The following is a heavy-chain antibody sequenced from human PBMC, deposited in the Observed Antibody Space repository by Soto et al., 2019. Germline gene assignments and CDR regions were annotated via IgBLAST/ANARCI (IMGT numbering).Heavy chain of an antibody. CDR2: INTDGSVA. Sequence: GGSLRLSCAASGLTFRSYWMRWVRQAPGKGLVWVSRINTDGSVAMYVDSVKGRFTISRDNAKNTLYLHMNSLRAEDTAVYYCVRDMQLWRLDPCGQGPLVTVSS. CDR3: VRDMQLWRLDP. D-gene: IGHD2-21*01. J-gene: IGHJ5*02. CDR1: GLTFRSYW. V-gene: IGHV3-74*03.